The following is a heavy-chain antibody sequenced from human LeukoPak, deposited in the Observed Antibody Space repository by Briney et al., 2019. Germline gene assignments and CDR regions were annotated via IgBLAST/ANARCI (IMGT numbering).Heavy chain of an antibody. Sequence: PSETLSLTCTVSGGSISSYYWSWIRQPPGKGLEWIAYISDIGSINYNPSLKSRVTISLDTSKNQFSLKLSSVTAADTAVYYCARDLISIAARRGWFDPWGQGTLVTVSS. CDR2: ISDIGSI. CDR1: GGSISSYY. J-gene: IGHJ5*02. V-gene: IGHV4-59*12. CDR3: ARDLISIAARRGWFDP. D-gene: IGHD6-6*01.